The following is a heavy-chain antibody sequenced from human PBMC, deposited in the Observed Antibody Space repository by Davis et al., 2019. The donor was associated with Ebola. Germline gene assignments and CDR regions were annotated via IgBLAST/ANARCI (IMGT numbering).Heavy chain of an antibody. CDR3: ASCSSTSCCLRG. V-gene: IGHV3-21*01. CDR2: ISSSSSYI. D-gene: IGHD2-2*01. Sequence: PGGSLRLSCAASGFTFSSYSMNWVRQAPGKGLEWVSSISSSSSYIFYADSVKGRFTISRDNAKNSLYLQMNSLRAEDTAVYYCASCSSTSCCLRGWGQGTLVTVSS. CDR1: GFTFSSYS. J-gene: IGHJ4*02.